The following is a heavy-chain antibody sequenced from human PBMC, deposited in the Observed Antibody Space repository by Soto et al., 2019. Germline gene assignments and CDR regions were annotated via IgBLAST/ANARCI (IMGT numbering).Heavy chain of an antibody. Sequence: ASVKGSCKASGYTFTSYYMHWVRQAPGQGLEWMGIINPSGGSTSYAQKFQGRVTMTRDTSTSTVYMELSSLRSEDTAVYYCARDPDHIAAAGTPFDYWGQGTLVTVSS. V-gene: IGHV1-46*03. CDR3: ARDPDHIAAAGTPFDY. CDR2: INPSGGST. CDR1: GYTFTSYY. D-gene: IGHD6-13*01. J-gene: IGHJ4*02.